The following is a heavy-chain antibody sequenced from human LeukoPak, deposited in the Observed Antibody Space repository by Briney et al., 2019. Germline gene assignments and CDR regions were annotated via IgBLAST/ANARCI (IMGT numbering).Heavy chain of an antibody. J-gene: IGHJ6*02. Sequence: ASVKVSCKVSGYILSDLSMHWVRQAPGQGLEWMGRIIPILGIASYAQKFQGRVTITADKSTSTAYMELSSLRSEDTAVYYCARGVGDALWFGGGFYGMDVWGQGTTVTVSS. CDR3: ARGVGDALWFGGGFYGMDV. D-gene: IGHD3-10*01. CDR1: GYILSDLS. CDR2: IIPILGIA. V-gene: IGHV1-69*04.